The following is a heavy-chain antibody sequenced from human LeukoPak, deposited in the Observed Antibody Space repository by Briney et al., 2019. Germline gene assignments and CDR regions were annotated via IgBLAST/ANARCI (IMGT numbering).Heavy chain of an antibody. CDR2: INHSGST. V-gene: IGHV4-34*01. Sequence: PSETLSLTCAVYGGSFSGYYWSWIRQPPGKGLEWIGEINHSGSTNYNPSLKSRVTISVDTSKNQFSLKLSSVTAADTAVYYCARGADIVVVPAAYYYGMDVWGQGTTVTVSS. CDR3: ARGADIVVVPAAYYYGMDV. D-gene: IGHD2-2*01. CDR1: GGSFSGYY. J-gene: IGHJ6*02.